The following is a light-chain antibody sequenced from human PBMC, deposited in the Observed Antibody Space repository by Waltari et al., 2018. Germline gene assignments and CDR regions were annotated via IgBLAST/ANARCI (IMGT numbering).Light chain of an antibody. J-gene: IGKJ1*01. CDR3: QQRSNWWT. V-gene: IGKV3-11*01. Sequence: EIVLTQSPATLSLSPGERATLSCRASQGVSSYLAWYQQKPGQAPRLLIYDASNRATGIPARFSGSGSGTDFTLTISSLEPEDSAVYYCQQRSNWWTFGQGTKVEIK. CDR2: DAS. CDR1: QGVSSY.